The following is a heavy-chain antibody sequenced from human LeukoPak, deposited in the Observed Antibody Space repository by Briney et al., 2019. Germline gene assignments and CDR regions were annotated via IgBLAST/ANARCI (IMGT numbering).Heavy chain of an antibody. D-gene: IGHD2-21*02. CDR2: ISGSSGII. Sequence: PGGSLRLSCAASGFTFNTYTMNWVRQAPGKGLEWVSYISGSSGIIDYADSVRGRFTISRDNAKNSLYLQMNSLRAEDTAVYYCARVALRVVTEDYWGQGTLVTVSS. CDR1: GFTFNTYT. CDR3: ARVALRVVTEDY. J-gene: IGHJ4*02. V-gene: IGHV3-48*01.